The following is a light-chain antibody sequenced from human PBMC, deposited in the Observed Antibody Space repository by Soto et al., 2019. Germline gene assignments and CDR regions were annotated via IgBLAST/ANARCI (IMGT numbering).Light chain of an antibody. Sequence: EIVLTQSPATLSLSPLERATLSCIASQSVSSSLAWYQQKPGQAPRLLIYDASNRATGIPARFSGSGSGTDFTLTISSLEPEDFAVYYCQQRSEWPRTFGQGTKVDIK. CDR1: QSVSSS. CDR2: DAS. CDR3: QQRSEWPRT. V-gene: IGKV3-11*01. J-gene: IGKJ1*01.